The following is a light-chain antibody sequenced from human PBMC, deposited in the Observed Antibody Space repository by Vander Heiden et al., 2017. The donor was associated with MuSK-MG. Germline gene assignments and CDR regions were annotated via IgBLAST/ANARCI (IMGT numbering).Light chain of an antibody. CDR3: QVSDSSSEFVV. Sequence: VRTRPYTAAVAAGKTARITCGGNNIGSKSVHWYQQKPGQAPVLVVYDDSDRPSGIPERFSGSNSGNTATLTLSSVEAGDEAAYYCQVSDSSSEFVVFGGGTKLTVL. CDR1: NIGSKS. J-gene: IGLJ2*01. CDR2: DDS. V-gene: IGLV3-21*03.